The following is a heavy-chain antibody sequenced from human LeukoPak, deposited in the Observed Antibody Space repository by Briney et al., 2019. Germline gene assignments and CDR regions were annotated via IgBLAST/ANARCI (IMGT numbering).Heavy chain of an antibody. CDR1: GFSLSSYW. V-gene: IGHV3-74*01. D-gene: IGHD1-26*01. J-gene: IGHJ6*02. CDR2: INSDGSTT. Sequence: GGSLRLSCAASGFSLSSYWMHWVRQAPGKGLVWVSRINSDGSTTNYADSVKGRFTISRDNAKNTLYLQMNSLRAEDTAVYYCIRIRTREHQYGIDVWGQGTTVTVSS. CDR3: IRIRTREHQYGIDV.